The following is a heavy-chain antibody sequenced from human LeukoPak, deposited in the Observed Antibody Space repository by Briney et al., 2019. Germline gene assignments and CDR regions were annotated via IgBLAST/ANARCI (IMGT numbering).Heavy chain of an antibody. Sequence: SVKVSCKASGGTFSSYAISWVRQAPGQGLEWMGGIIPIFGTANYAQKFQGRVTITADESTSTAYMELSSLRSEDAAVYYCASYCSSTSCYDRPSYFDYWGQGTLVTVSS. CDR1: GGTFSSYA. CDR3: ASYCSSTSCYDRPSYFDY. V-gene: IGHV1-69*13. J-gene: IGHJ4*02. CDR2: IIPIFGTA. D-gene: IGHD2-2*01.